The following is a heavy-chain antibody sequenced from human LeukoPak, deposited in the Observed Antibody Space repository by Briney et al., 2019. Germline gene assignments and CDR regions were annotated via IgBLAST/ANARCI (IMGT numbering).Heavy chain of an antibody. CDR3: ARGGRVVGFDY. D-gene: IGHD2-15*01. CDR2: INHSGST. V-gene: IGHV4-34*01. J-gene: IGHJ4*02. Sequence: PSETLSLTCAVYGGSFSGYYWSWIRRPPGKGLEWIGEINHSGSTNYNPSLKSRVTISVDTSKNQFSLKLSSVTAADTAVYYCARGGRVVGFDYWGQGTLVTVSS. CDR1: GGSFSGYY.